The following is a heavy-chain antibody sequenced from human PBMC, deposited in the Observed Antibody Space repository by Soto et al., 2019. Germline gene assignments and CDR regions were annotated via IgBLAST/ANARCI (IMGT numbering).Heavy chain of an antibody. CDR1: GFTFSSYS. D-gene: IGHD3-3*01. CDR2: ISTTSSSI. Sequence: GGSLRLSCAASGFTFSSYSMNWVRQAPGKGPEWISYISTTSSSIYYADSVKGRFTISRDNAKNSLFLQMNSLRDEDTAVYYCARKGVAFDYWGQGALVTVS. CDR3: ARKGVAFDY. J-gene: IGHJ4*02. V-gene: IGHV3-48*02.